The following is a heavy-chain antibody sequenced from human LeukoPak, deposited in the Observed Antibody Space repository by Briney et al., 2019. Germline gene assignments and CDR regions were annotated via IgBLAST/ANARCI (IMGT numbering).Heavy chain of an antibody. J-gene: IGHJ4*02. CDR3: ARGFGGATTSFDY. Sequence: SETLSLTCTVSGGAISSHYWSWIRQPPGKGLEWIGYIYYSGTTNYNPSLKSRVTISIDTSRNQFSLKLSSVTAADTAVYYCARGFGGATTSFDYWGQGTLVTVSS. V-gene: IGHV4-59*11. CDR2: IYYSGTT. CDR1: GGAISSHY. D-gene: IGHD1-26*01.